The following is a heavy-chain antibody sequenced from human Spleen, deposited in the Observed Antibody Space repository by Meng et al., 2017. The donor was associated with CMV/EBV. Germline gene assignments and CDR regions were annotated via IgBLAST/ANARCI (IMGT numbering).Heavy chain of an antibody. CDR2: INPNSGDT. D-gene: IGHD3-10*01. CDR1: GYTFIGYY. CDR3: AREVQFGADAFDI. J-gene: IGHJ3*02. V-gene: IGHV1-2*02. Sequence: ASVKVSCKASGYTFIGYYIHWVRQAPGLGLEWMGWINPNSGDTKFAQNFRGRVTMTRLGSISTAYMELRRLRSDDTAVYYCAREVQFGADAFDIWGQGTMVTVSS.